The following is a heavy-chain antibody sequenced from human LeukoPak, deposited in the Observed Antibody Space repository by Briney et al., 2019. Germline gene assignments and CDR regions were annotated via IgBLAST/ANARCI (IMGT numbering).Heavy chain of an antibody. D-gene: IGHD2-15*01. V-gene: IGHV3-23*01. Sequence: PGGSLRLSCAASGFTFSNYAMSWVRQTPGKGLECVSVVTGSGGDTYYTGSVNGRFTISRDNSKNTLYLQMNSLRAEDTAVYYCARGTLEHCSGASCYPLDSWGQGTLVTLSS. CDR2: VTGSGGDT. J-gene: IGHJ5*01. CDR1: GFTFSNYA. CDR3: ARGTLEHCSGASCYPLDS.